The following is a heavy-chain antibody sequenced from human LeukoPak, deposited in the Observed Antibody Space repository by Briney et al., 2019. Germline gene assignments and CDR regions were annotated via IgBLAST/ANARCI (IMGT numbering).Heavy chain of an antibody. D-gene: IGHD1-1*01. CDR1: GFTFSNYW. CDR3: AREVLGTASAFDY. V-gene: IGHV3-74*01. CDR2: IDSDGRT. Sequence: GGSLRLSCAASGFTFSNYWMHWVRQAPGKGLVWVSRIDSDGRTSYADSVKGRFTISRDDAKNTLYLQMNSLRVEDTAVYYCAREVLGTASAFDYWGQGTLVTVSS. J-gene: IGHJ4*02.